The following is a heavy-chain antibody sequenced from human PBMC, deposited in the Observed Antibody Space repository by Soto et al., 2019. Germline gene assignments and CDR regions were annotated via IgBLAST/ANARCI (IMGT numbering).Heavy chain of an antibody. V-gene: IGHV3-30-3*01. CDR2: ISYDGSNK. Sequence: QVQLVESGGGVVQPGRSLRLSCVGSGFTFSSYAIHWVRQAPGKELEWLAVISYDGSNKFYADSVKGRFTISRDNSKNTLYLQMPSLRGGDTAVYYCARAPTGSFSPFDYWGQGTMVTVSS. CDR1: GFTFSSYA. D-gene: IGHD1-26*01. CDR3: ARAPTGSFSPFDY. J-gene: IGHJ4*02.